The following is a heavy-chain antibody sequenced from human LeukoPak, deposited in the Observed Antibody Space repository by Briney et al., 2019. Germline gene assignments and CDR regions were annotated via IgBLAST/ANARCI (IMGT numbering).Heavy chain of an antibody. CDR2: ISAYNGNT. CDR1: GYTFTSYG. D-gene: IGHD3-3*01. J-gene: IGHJ4*02. V-gene: IGHV1-18*01. CDR3: ARIVRSLEWPPNDY. Sequence: ASVKVSCKASGYTFTSYGISWVRQAPGQGLEWMGWISAYNGNTNYAQKLQGRVTMTTDTSTSTAYMELRSLRSDDTAVYYCARIVRSLEWPPNDYWGQGTLVTVSS.